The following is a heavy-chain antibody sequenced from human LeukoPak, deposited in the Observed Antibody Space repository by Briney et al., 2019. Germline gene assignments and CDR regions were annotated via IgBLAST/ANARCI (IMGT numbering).Heavy chain of an antibody. CDR1: GGSISSGDYY. V-gene: IGHV4-30-4*01. Sequence: PSETLSLTCTVSGGSISSGDYYWSWLRQPPGKGLEWIGYIYYSGSTYYNPSLKSRVTISVDTSKNQFSLKLSSVTAADTAVYYCARDRETRGFDYWGQGTLVTVSS. CDR2: IYYSGST. J-gene: IGHJ4*02. D-gene: IGHD5-24*01. CDR3: ARDRETRGFDY.